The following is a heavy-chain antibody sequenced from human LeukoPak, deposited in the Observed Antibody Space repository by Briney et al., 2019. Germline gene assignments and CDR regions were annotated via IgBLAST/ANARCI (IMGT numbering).Heavy chain of an antibody. J-gene: IGHJ4*02. CDR2: ISSSGSTI. CDR3: ASTTTVVTPSFDY. D-gene: IGHD4-23*01. CDR1: GFTFSSYE. V-gene: IGHV3-48*03. Sequence: GGSLRLSCAASGFTFSSYEMNWLRQAPGEALEGVSYISSSGSTIYYADSVKGRFTISRDNAKNTLYLQMNSLRAEDTAVYYCASTTTVVTPSFDYWGQGTLVTVSS.